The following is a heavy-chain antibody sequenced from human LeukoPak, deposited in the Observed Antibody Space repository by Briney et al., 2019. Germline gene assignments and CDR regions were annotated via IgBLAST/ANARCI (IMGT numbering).Heavy chain of an antibody. D-gene: IGHD2-21*02. Sequence: PSETLSLTCTVSAYSINSPYYWGWIRQPPGKGLEWIGSISHTGTTYYNPSLKSRVSISVDTSKNQFSLKLSSVTAADTAVYYCARVQHIVVVTAIDAFDIWGQGTMVTVSS. CDR3: ARVQHIVVVTAIDAFDI. J-gene: IGHJ3*02. CDR2: ISHTGTT. V-gene: IGHV4-38-2*02. CDR1: AYSINSPYY.